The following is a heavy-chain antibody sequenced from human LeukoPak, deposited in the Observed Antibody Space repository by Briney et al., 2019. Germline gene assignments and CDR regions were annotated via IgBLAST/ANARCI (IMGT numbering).Heavy chain of an antibody. J-gene: IGHJ5*02. D-gene: IGHD3-22*01. V-gene: IGHV3-11*04. CDR2: ISYSGDTI. Sequence: GGSLRLSCAASEFTFSDYYMSWIRQAPGKGLEWVSYISYSGDTIYYADSVKGRFTVSRDNAKNTLYLQMNSLRAEDTAVYYCAKDRVGYYDSSGYYHWGQGTLVTVSS. CDR1: EFTFSDYY. CDR3: AKDRVGYYDSSGYYH.